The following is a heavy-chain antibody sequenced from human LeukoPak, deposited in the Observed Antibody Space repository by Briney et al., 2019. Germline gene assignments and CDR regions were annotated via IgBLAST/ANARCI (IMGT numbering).Heavy chain of an antibody. D-gene: IGHD1-26*01. Sequence: KPSETLSLTCNVSGGSISGYHWSWIRQPPGKGLEWLGYIYYSGSSNYNPSLKSRVTISVDTSKNQFSLKLSSVTAADTAVYYCARRPAARTYSDGSKGRWFDPWGQGTLVTVSS. J-gene: IGHJ5*02. CDR1: GGSISGYH. CDR2: IYYSGSS. CDR3: ARRPAARTYSDGSKGRWFDP. V-gene: IGHV4-59*12.